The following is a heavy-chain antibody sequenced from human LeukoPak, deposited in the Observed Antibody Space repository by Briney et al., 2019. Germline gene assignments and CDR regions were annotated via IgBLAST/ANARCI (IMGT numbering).Heavy chain of an antibody. CDR1: GFTFSDYE. CDR3: ARAQVVKAIALQYCYFGMDV. V-gene: IGHV3-48*03. J-gene: IGHJ6*04. D-gene: IGHD2-21*01. Sequence: PGGSLRLSCTASGFTFSDYEMKWMPQAPGKGREWVSYIRNSGSTIYYADSVKGRFTISRDNAKNSLYLQMNSLGAEDTAIYYCARAQVVKAIALQYCYFGMDVWGKGTTVSVSS. CDR2: IRNSGSTI.